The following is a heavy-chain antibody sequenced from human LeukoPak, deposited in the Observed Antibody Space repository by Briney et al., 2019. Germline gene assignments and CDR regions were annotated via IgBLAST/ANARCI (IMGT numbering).Heavy chain of an antibody. CDR3: ARGRCSGGSCYFDYGMDV. Sequence: PGGSLRPSCAASGFTFSSYWMSWVRQAPGKGLEWVANIKQDGSEKYYVDSVKGRFTISRDNAKNSLYLQMNSLRAEDTAVYYCARGRCSGGSCYFDYGMDVWGQGTTVTVSS. V-gene: IGHV3-7*01. J-gene: IGHJ6*02. CDR2: IKQDGSEK. CDR1: GFTFSSYW. D-gene: IGHD2-15*01.